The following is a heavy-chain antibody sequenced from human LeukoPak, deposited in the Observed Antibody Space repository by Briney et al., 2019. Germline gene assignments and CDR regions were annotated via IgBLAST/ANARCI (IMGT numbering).Heavy chain of an antibody. CDR1: GGSISSGGYY. D-gene: IGHD1-26*01. CDR2: IHHSGST. J-gene: IGHJ3*02. V-gene: IGHV4-30-2*01. CDR3: ARAVYSGSYRGDAFDI. Sequence: PSQTLSLTCTVSGGSISSGGYYWSWIRQPPGKGLEWIGYIHHSGSTYYNPSLKSRVTISVDRSKNQFSLKLSSVTAADTAVYYCARAVYSGSYRGDAFDIWGQGTMVTVSS.